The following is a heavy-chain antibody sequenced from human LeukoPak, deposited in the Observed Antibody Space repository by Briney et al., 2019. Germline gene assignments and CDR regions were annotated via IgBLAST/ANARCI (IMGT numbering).Heavy chain of an antibody. CDR1: GYTFTGYY. D-gene: IGHD6-19*01. J-gene: IGHJ4*02. V-gene: IGHV1-2*02. CDR3: ATLAAVAGPF. CDR2: INPNSGGT. Sequence: ASVKVSCKASGYTFTGYYMHWVRQAPGQGLEWMGWINPNSGGTNYAPKFQGRVTMTRDMSISTAYMELSRLTSDDTAVYYCATLAAVAGPFWGQGTLVTVSS.